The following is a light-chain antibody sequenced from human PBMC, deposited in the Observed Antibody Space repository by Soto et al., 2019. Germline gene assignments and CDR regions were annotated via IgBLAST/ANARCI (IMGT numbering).Light chain of an antibody. CDR2: GAS. V-gene: IGKV3-15*01. CDR3: QQYNNWPPGT. J-gene: IGKJ1*01. Sequence: EIVMTQSPATLSESPGERDTLSCRASQSVNSNLAWYQQKPGQAPRLLIYGASTRATGIPARFTGSGSGTEFTLTISSLQSEDFAVNHCQQYNNWPPGTFGQGTKVEMK. CDR1: QSVNSN.